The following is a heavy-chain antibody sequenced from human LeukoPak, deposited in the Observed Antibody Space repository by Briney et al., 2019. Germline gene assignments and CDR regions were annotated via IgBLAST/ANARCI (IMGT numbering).Heavy chain of an antibody. J-gene: IGHJ4*02. V-gene: IGHV3-74*01. CDR3: ARGPYSSSLLDY. CDR2: INSDGSST. Sequence: GGSLRLSCAASGFSFSSYWMHWVRQAPGKGLVWVSRINSDGSSTTYADSVKGRFTISRDNAKNTLYLQMNSLRAEDTAVYYCARGPYSSSLLDYWGQGTLVTVSS. CDR1: GFSFSSYW. D-gene: IGHD6-6*01.